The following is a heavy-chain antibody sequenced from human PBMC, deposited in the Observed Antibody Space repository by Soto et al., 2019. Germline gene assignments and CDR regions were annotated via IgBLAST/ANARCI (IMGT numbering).Heavy chain of an antibody. CDR2: INHSGST. J-gene: IGHJ5*02. CDR3: ARGDWRRQQLVFRGWFDP. V-gene: IGHV4-34*01. CDR1: GGSFSGYY. Sequence: SETLSLTCAVYGGSFSGYYWSWIRQPPGKGLEWIGEINHSGSTNYNPSLKSRVTISVDTSKNQFSLKLSSVTAADTAVYYCARGDWRRQQLVFRGWFDPWGQGTLVTVS. D-gene: IGHD6-13*01.